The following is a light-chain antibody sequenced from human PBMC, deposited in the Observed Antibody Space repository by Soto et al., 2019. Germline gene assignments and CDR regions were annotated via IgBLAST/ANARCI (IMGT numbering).Light chain of an antibody. CDR3: QQYYSTPGWT. V-gene: IGKV4-1*01. CDR1: QSVLYSSNNKNY. CDR2: WAS. J-gene: IGKJ1*01. Sequence: IVMTQSPDSLPVSLCERATINCKSSQSVLYSSNNKNYLAWYQLKPGRPPKLLIYWASTRGSGVPDRFSGSGSGTDFTLTISSLQAEDVAVYYCQQYYSTPGWTFGQGTKVEIK.